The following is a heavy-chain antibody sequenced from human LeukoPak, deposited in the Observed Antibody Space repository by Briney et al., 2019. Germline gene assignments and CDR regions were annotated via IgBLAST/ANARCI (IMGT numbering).Heavy chain of an antibody. J-gene: IGHJ4*02. CDR3: ARGESSYCSGGSCYPFDY. V-gene: IGHV3-30-3*01. CDR1: GFTFSSYA. D-gene: IGHD2-15*01. CDR2: ISYDGSNK. Sequence: PGGSLRLSCAASGFTFSSYAMHWVRQAPGKGLEWVAVISYDGSNKYYADSVKGRFTISRDNSKNTLYLQMNSLRAEDTAVYYCARGESSYCSGGSCYPFDYWGQGTLVTVSS.